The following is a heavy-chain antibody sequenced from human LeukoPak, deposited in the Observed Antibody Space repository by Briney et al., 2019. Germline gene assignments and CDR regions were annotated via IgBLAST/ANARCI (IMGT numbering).Heavy chain of an antibody. D-gene: IGHD5-24*01. V-gene: IGHV1-46*01. J-gene: IGHJ4*02. CDR2: INPSGGST. Sequence: ASVKVSCKASGYTFASCDMHWVRLAPGQGLEWMGIINPSGGSTSYAQKFQGRVTMTRDTSTSTVYMELSSLRSEDTAVYYCAREEGWLQIDYWGQGTLVTVSS. CDR1: GYTFASCD. CDR3: AREEGWLQIDY.